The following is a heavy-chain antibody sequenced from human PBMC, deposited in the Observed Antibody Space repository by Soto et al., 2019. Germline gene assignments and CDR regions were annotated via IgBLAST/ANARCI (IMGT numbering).Heavy chain of an antibody. CDR3: ARDVAFDI. Sequence: PGGSLRLSCATSGFTFSNHYMSWVRQAPEKGLEWVAVIYSGGSTYYAESAKGRSTISRDTSKNTLFLQMSSLRAEDTAVYYCARDVAFDIWGQGTMVTVSS. V-gene: IGHV3-66*01. CDR1: GFTFSNHY. CDR2: IYSGGST. J-gene: IGHJ3*02.